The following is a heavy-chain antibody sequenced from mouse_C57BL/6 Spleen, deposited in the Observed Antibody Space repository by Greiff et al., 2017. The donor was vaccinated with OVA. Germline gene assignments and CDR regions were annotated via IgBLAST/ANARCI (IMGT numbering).Heavy chain of an antibody. CDR2: IDPSDSET. D-gene: IGHD1-1*01. J-gene: IGHJ1*03. Sequence: QVQLQQPGAELVRPGSSVKLSCKASGYTFTSYWMHWVKQRPIQGLEWIGNIDPSDSETHYNQKFKDKATLTVDKSSSTAYMQLSSLTSEDSAVYYCAREGGSSYWYFDVWGTGTTVTVSS. V-gene: IGHV1-52*01. CDR1: GYTFTSYW. CDR3: AREGGSSYWYFDV.